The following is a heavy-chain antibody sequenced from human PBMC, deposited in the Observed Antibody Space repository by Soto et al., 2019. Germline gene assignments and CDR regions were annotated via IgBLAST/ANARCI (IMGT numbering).Heavy chain of an antibody. CDR1: GFTFRIYN. CDR3: ARQYPSSSRHFDH. CDR2: ISSSSSYI. D-gene: IGHD6-6*01. V-gene: IGHV3-21*01. Sequence: EVELVESGGGLVKPGGSLRLSCAASGFTFRIYNMIWVRQAPGKGLEWGSFISSSSSYIYYAESVKGRFTISRDNAKNSLYLQMNSLRAEDTAVYYCARQYPSSSRHFDHWGQGSRVIVSS. J-gene: IGHJ4*02.